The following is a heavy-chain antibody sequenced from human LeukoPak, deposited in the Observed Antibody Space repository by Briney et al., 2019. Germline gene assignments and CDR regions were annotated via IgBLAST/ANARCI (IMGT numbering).Heavy chain of an antibody. CDR2: IYYSGST. CDR3: ARHKEDFHDSSGPNFWYFDL. V-gene: IGHV4-39*01. D-gene: IGHD3-22*01. J-gene: IGHJ2*01. Sequence: KPSETPSLTCTVSGDSIKSDSYYWGWIRQPPGKGLEWIGAIYYSGSTYYNPSLKSRVTISVDTSKNQFSVKLSSVTAADTALYYCARHKEDFHDSSGPNFWYFDLWGRGTLVTVSS. CDR1: GDSIKSDSYY.